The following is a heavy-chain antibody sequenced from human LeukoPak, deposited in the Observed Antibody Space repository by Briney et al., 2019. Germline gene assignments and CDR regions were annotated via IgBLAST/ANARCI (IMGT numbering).Heavy chain of an antibody. D-gene: IGHD1-26*01. J-gene: IGHJ3*02. CDR1: GGSISSGGYY. Sequence: SETLSLTCAVSGGSISSGGYYWSWIRQPPGKGLEWIGEINHSGSTNYNPSLKSRVTISVDTSKNQFSLKLSSVTAADTAVYYCARPKSGALDAFDIWGQGTMVTVSS. CDR3: ARPKSGALDAFDI. CDR2: INHSGST. V-gene: IGHV4-34*01.